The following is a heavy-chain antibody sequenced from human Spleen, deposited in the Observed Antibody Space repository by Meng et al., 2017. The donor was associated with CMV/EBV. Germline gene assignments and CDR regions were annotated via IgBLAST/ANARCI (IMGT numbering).Heavy chain of an antibody. CDR2: IWYDGTNE. CDR1: GFTFSGYG. D-gene: IGHD6-19*01. J-gene: IGHJ4*02. CDR3: AKAEYSSGLTPLHY. V-gene: IGHV3-33*06. Sequence: GESLKISCAASGFTFSGYGMHWVRQPPGKGLEWLAVIWYDGTNEYYADSGKGRFTISRDNSNNTLYLQMNSLRAEDTAMYYCAKAEYSSGLTPLHYWGQGTLVTVSS.